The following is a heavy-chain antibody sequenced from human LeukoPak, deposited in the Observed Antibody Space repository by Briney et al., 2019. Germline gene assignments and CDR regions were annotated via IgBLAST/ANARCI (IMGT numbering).Heavy chain of an antibody. Sequence: GGSLRLSCAASGFTFSSYAMSWVRQAPGKGLEWVSAISGSGGSTYYADSVKGRFTISRDNSKNTLYLQMNSLRVEDTAVYYCARLTSSTSCYACYFDYWGQGTLVTVSS. CDR3: ARLTSSTSCYACYFDY. V-gene: IGHV3-23*01. D-gene: IGHD2-2*01. CDR1: GFTFSSYA. J-gene: IGHJ4*02. CDR2: ISGSGGST.